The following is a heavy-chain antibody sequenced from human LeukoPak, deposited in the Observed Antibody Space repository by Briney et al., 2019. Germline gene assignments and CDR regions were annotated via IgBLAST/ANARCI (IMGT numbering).Heavy chain of an antibody. CDR3: ARANALHCSSTSCLFDY. CDR1: GYTFTDYY. D-gene: IGHD2-2*01. Sequence: ASVKVSCKASGYTFTDYYMHWVRQAPGQGLEWMGWINPNSGGTYSAQKFQGWVNMTRDTSISTAYMELSRLTSDDTAVYYCARANALHCSSTSCLFDYWGQGTLVTVSS. CDR2: INPNSGGT. J-gene: IGHJ4*02. V-gene: IGHV1-2*04.